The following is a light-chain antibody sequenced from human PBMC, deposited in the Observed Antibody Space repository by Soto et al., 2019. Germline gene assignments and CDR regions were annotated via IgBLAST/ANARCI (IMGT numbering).Light chain of an antibody. CDR1: QDISNY. Sequence: DSQMTQSPYSLPAAIGDSVTITLQESQDISNYLNWDQQKPGKAPKLLIYDASNLETGVPSRFSGSGSGTDFTLTISSLQPEDFATYYCQQSYSTPTFGQGTRLETK. V-gene: IGKV1-39*01. CDR3: QQSYSTPT. CDR2: DAS. J-gene: IGKJ5*01.